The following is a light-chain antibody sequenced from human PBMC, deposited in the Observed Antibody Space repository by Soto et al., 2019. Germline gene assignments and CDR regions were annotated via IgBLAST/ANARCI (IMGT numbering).Light chain of an antibody. CDR1: QSVSSN. CDR2: GAS. V-gene: IGKV3-20*01. CDR3: QQYGSSGT. J-gene: IGKJ1*01. Sequence: IVLMQSPDTLSLSPGERATLSCMASQSVSSNLAWYQQKPGQAPRPLIHGASNRATGIPDRFSGSGSGTDFTLTISRPDPEDFAVYYCQQYGSSGTFGQGTKVDIK.